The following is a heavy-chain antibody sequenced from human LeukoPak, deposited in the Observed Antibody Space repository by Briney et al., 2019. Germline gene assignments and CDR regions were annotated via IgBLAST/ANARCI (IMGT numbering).Heavy chain of an antibody. V-gene: IGHV3-21*01. CDR2: ISSRSSFI. CDR1: GFSFSSSS. D-gene: IGHD3-22*01. Sequence: GGSLRLSCAASGFSFSSSSMNWVRQAPGKGLEWVPSISSRSSFIYYADSVRGRFTISRDNAKNSLYLLMNSLRAEDTAVYYCARDTYQYDSSFEAFDIWGQGTMVTVSS. CDR3: ARDTYQYDSSFEAFDI. J-gene: IGHJ3*02.